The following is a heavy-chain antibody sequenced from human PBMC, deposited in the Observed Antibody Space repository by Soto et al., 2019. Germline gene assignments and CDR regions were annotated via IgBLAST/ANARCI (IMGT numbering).Heavy chain of an antibody. CDR1: GGSFSGYY. Sequence: LSLTCAVYGGSFSGYYWSWIRQPPGKGLEWIGEINHSGSTNYNPSLKSRVTISVDTSKNQFSLKLSSVTAADTAVYYCARSYYDSSGYYYQLRYYYGMDVWGQGTTVTVSS. V-gene: IGHV4-34*01. J-gene: IGHJ6*02. D-gene: IGHD3-22*01. CDR3: ARSYYDSSGYYYQLRYYYGMDV. CDR2: INHSGST.